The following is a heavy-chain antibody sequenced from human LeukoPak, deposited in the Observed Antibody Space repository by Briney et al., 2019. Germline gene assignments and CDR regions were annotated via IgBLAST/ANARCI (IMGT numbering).Heavy chain of an antibody. CDR3: AKGGKWDVTPFDY. D-gene: IGHD1-26*01. Sequence: GGSLRLSCAASGFTFTSYSMNWVRQAPGKGLEWVSTISGGGGSTYYADSVKGRFTISRDNSKNTLYLQVNSLRAEDTAVYHCAKGGKWDVTPFDYWGQGTLVTVSS. CDR2: ISGGGGST. CDR1: GFTFTSYS. V-gene: IGHV3-23*01. J-gene: IGHJ4*02.